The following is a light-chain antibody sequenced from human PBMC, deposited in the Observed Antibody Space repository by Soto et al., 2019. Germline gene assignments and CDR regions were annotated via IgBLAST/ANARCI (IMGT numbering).Light chain of an antibody. CDR2: AAS. J-gene: IGKJ1*01. CDR1: QVISNY. CDR3: QKYNSAPRT. V-gene: IGKV1-27*01. Sequence: DIQMTQSPSSLSASVGDRCTITCRASQVISNYLAWYQQKPGKVPKLLIYAASTLQSGVPSRFSGSGSGTDFTLTIRSLQPEDVATYYCQKYNSAPRTFGQGTQVEIK.